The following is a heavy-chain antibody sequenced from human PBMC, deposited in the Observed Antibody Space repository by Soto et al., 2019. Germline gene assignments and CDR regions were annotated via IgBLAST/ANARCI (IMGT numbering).Heavy chain of an antibody. Sequence: QVQLQQWGAGLLKPSETLSLTCAVYGGFVSSGSYYWSWIRQPPGKGLEWIGEMSHSGGTHFNPSRKSRVTISVDTSKHQFSLKVSSVTAADTALYYCARVERGTATTVVDAFDIWGPGTMVTVSS. CDR3: ARVERGTATTVVDAFDI. CDR1: GGFVSSGSYY. V-gene: IGHV4-34*01. J-gene: IGHJ3*02. CDR2: MSHSGGT. D-gene: IGHD1-1*01.